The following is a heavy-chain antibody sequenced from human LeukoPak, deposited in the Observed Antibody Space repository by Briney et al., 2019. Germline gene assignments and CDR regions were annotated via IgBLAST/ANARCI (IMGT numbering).Heavy chain of an antibody. CDR3: ARDYAGGWHRFDS. Sequence: GGSLRLSCAASGFTFSSYWMSWVRQTPGKGLEWVANIKQDGSEKYYVGSVKGRFTISRDNAKNSLYLQMNSLRAEDTAVYYCARDYAGGWHRFDSWGQGALVTVSS. J-gene: IGHJ4*02. V-gene: IGHV3-7*04. D-gene: IGHD6-19*01. CDR1: GFTFSSYW. CDR2: IKQDGSEK.